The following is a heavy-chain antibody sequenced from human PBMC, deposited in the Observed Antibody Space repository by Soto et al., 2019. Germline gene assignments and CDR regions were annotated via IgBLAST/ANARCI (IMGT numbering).Heavy chain of an antibody. J-gene: IGHJ4*02. CDR2: IYPGDSDT. D-gene: IGHD6-13*01. CDR3: ASGQQLVLFDY. Sequence: GGSLKISCKGSGYSFSSYWIGWVRQMPGKCLDWMGIIYPGDSDTRYSPSFQGQVTISADKSISTAYLQWSSLKASDTAMYYCASGQQLVLFDYWGQGTLVTVSS. CDR1: GYSFSSYW. V-gene: IGHV5-51*01.